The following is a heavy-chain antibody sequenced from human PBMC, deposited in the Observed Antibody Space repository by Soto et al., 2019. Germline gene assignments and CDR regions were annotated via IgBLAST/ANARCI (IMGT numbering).Heavy chain of an antibody. CDR1: GGTFSSYV. CDR2: IIPILGTA. Sequence: QVQAVQSGAEVKKPGSSVKVSCKASGGTFSSYVISWVRQAPGQGLEWMGRIIPILGTANYAQKFQGRVTLTADESKSTAYMERSSLRAEDTALYYCASESGRTRGMDVWGQGTTISVSS. CDR3: ASESGRTRGMDV. V-gene: IGHV1-69*18. D-gene: IGHD2-8*01. J-gene: IGHJ6*02.